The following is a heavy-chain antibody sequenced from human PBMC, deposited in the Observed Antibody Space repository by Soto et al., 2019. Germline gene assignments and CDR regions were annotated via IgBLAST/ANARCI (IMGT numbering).Heavy chain of an antibody. J-gene: IGHJ4*02. CDR2: ISGSGGST. V-gene: IGHV3-23*01. CDR3: AKAGYNWNDFDYFDY. Sequence: GGSLRLSCAASGFTFSSYAMSWVRQAPGKGLEWVSAISGSGGSTYYADSVKGRFTISRDNSKNTLYLQMNSLRAEDTAVYYCAKAGYNWNDFDYFDYWGQGTLVTVSS. CDR1: GFTFSSYA. D-gene: IGHD1-1*01.